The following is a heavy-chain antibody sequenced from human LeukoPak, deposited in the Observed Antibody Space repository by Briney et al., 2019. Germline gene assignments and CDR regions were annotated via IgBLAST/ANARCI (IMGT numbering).Heavy chain of an antibody. CDR3: AKVPLGFD. D-gene: IGHD3-3*01. Sequence: PGGSLRLSCAASGFTFRDYTMNWVRQTPGKGLEWVSTISGSGGSTYYADSVKGRFTISRDNSKNTLYLQMNSLRAEDTAVYYCAKVPLGFDWGQGTLVTVSS. CDR1: GFTFRDYT. CDR2: ISGSGGST. J-gene: IGHJ4*02. V-gene: IGHV3-23*01.